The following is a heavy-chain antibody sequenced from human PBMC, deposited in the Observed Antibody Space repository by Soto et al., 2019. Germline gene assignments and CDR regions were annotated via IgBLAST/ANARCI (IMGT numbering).Heavy chain of an antibody. Sequence: GGSLRLSCAASGFTFSSYAMSWVRQAPGKGLEWVSAISGSGGSTYYADSVKGGFTISKDNSKNTLYLQMNSLRSEDTAVYYCAKPALRIVVVTKNWFDPWGQGTLVTVSS. CDR1: GFTFSSYA. CDR2: ISGSGGST. V-gene: IGHV3-23*01. J-gene: IGHJ5*02. D-gene: IGHD3-22*01. CDR3: AKPALRIVVVTKNWFDP.